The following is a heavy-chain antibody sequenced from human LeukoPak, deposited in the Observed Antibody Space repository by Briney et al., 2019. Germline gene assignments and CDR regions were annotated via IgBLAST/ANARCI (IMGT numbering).Heavy chain of an antibody. V-gene: IGHV4-59*12. CDR1: GGSISSYY. Sequence: SETLSLTCTVSGGSISSYYWSWIRQPPGKGLEWIGYIYYSGSTHYNPSLRSRVTISVDTSKNQFSLQLNSVTPEDTAVYYCARFSFGYAAAGVNWFDPWGQGTLVTVSS. CDR3: ARFSFGYAAAGVNWFDP. D-gene: IGHD6-13*01. J-gene: IGHJ5*02. CDR2: IYYSGST.